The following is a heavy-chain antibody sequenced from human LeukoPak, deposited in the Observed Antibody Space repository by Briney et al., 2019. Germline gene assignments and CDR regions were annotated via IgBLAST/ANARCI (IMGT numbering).Heavy chain of an antibody. Sequence: SETLSLTCAVYGGSFSGYYWSWIRQPPGKGLEWIGEINHSGSTNYNPSLKSRVTRSVDTSKNQFSLKLSSVTAADTAVYYCAMRAVAGTNAFDIWGQGTMVTVSS. CDR3: AMRAVAGTNAFDI. J-gene: IGHJ3*02. V-gene: IGHV4-34*01. CDR2: INHSGST. D-gene: IGHD6-19*01. CDR1: GGSFSGYY.